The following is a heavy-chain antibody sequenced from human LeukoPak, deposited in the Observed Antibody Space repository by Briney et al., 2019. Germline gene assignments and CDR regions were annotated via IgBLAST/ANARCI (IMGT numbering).Heavy chain of an antibody. V-gene: IGHV3-7*03. CDR3: ARDSRAIGY. CDR2: IKQDGSEQ. Sequence: GGSLRLSCTASGFTFGDHAMSWVRQAPGKGLEWVANIKQDGSEQYYVDSVKGRFIISRDNAKNSLYLQMNSLRAEDTAVYYCARDSRAIGYWGQGTLVTVSS. J-gene: IGHJ4*02. D-gene: IGHD2-2*01. CDR1: GFTFGDHA.